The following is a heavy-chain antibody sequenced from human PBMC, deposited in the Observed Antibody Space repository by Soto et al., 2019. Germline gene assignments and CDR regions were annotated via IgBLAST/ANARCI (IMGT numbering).Heavy chain of an antibody. CDR2: MNPNSGNT. V-gene: IGHV1-8*01. CDR3: VRAESMGSGHSSSWYAFDI. J-gene: IGHJ3*02. CDR1: GYTFTSYD. D-gene: IGHD6-13*01. Sequence: ASVKVSCKASGYTFTSYDINWVRQATGQGLEWMGWMNPNSGNTGYAQKFQGRVTMTRNTSISTAYMELSSLRSEDTAVYYCVRAESMGSGHSSSWYAFDIWGQGTMVTVSS.